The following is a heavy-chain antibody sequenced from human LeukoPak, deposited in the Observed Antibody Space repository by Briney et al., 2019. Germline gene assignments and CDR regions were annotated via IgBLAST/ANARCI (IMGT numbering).Heavy chain of an antibody. CDR1: GGSISSGSYY. V-gene: IGHV4-31*03. CDR3: AGDNCGSTSCYTAFWFDP. Sequence: SQTLSLTCTVSGGSISSGSYYWSWIRQHPGKGLEWIGYNHYSGSIYYNPSLKSRVTISVDTSKNQFSLKLTSVTAADTAVYYCAGDNCGSTSCYTAFWFDPWGQGTLVTVSS. J-gene: IGHJ5*02. D-gene: IGHD2-2*02. CDR2: NHYSGSI.